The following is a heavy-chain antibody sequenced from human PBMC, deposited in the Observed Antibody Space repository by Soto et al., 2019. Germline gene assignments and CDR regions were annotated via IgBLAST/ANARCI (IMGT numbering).Heavy chain of an antibody. D-gene: IGHD3-10*01. CDR3: ARSYSEITMVRGVIHGMEV. J-gene: IGHJ6*02. Sequence: PGESLKISCKGSGYSLTSYWISWVRQMPGKGLEWMGRIDPSDSYTNYSPSFQGHVTISADKSISTAYLQWSSLKASDTAMYYCARSYSEITMVRGVIHGMEVWGQGTTVTVSS. V-gene: IGHV5-10-1*01. CDR1: GYSLTSYW. CDR2: IDPSDSYT.